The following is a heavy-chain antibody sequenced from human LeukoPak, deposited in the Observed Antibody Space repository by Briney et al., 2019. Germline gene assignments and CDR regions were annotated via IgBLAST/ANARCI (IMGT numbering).Heavy chain of an antibody. CDR3: ARPEVGRRRNHDYSNAH. CDR2: ISWNSGSI. J-gene: IGHJ4*02. D-gene: IGHD4-4*01. Sequence: GGSLRLSCAASGFTFDDYAMHWVRQAPGKGLEWVSGISWNSGSIGYADSVKGRFTISRDNAKNSLYLQMNSLRAEDTALYYCARPEVGRRRNHDYSNAHWGQGTLVTVSS. V-gene: IGHV3-9*01. CDR1: GFTFDDYA.